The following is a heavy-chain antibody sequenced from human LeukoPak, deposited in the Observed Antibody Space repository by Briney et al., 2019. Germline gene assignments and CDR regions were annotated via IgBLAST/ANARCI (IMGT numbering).Heavy chain of an antibody. J-gene: IGHJ5*02. V-gene: IGHV4-39*07. CDR2: INHSGST. CDR3: ARGARLTAPIVVVPAAIRYNWFDP. CDR1: GGSISSGGYY. Sequence: PSQTLSLTCTVSGGSISSGGYYWRWLRQPPGKGLEWIGEINHSGSTNYNPSLKSRVTISVDTSKNQFSLKLSSVTAADTAVYYCARGARLTAPIVVVPAAIRYNWFDPWGQGTLVTVSS. D-gene: IGHD2-2*02.